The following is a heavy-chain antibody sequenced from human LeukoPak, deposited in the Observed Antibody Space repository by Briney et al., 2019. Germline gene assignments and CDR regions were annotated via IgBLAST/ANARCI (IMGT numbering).Heavy chain of an antibody. J-gene: IGHJ4*02. CDR2: INHSGST. V-gene: IGHV4-34*01. Sequence: ASETLSLTCAVYGGSFSGYYWSWIRQPPGKGLEWIGEINHSGSTNYNPSLKSRVTISVDTSKNQFSLKLSSVTAADTAVYYCATNPGGGPFDYWGQGTLVTVSS. CDR3: ATNPGGGPFDY. CDR1: GGSFSGYY. D-gene: IGHD2-15*01.